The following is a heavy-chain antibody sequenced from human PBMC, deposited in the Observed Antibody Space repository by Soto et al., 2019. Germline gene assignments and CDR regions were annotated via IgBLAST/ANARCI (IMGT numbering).Heavy chain of an antibody. J-gene: IGHJ4*02. Sequence: DVQLVETGGGLIQPGGSLRLSCAASGFIVSSSYTSWVRQAPGKGLEWVSVLYSDGRTYYADSVKGRFTISRDNSKNTLYLQMNSLSAEDTAVYYCARCSGWYGQCYFDCWGQGTLVTVSS. D-gene: IGHD6-13*01. CDR1: GFIVSSSY. CDR2: LYSDGRT. CDR3: ARCSGWYGQCYFDC. V-gene: IGHV3-53*02.